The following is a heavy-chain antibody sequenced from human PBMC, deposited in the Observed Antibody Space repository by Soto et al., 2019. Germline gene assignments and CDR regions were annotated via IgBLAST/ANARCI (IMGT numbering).Heavy chain of an antibody. J-gene: IGHJ6*02. V-gene: IGHV1-69*06. CDR2: IIPIFGTA. Sequence: QVQLVQSGAEVKKPGSPVKVSCKASGGTFSSYTISWVRQAPGQGREWMGGIIPIFGTANYAQKFQGRVTITADTSTITAYMEVSSLRSEDTAVYYCASPYCSSTSCYISYYSYGMDVWGQGTTVTVSS. D-gene: IGHD2-2*02. CDR1: GGTFSSYT. CDR3: ASPYCSSTSCYISYYSYGMDV.